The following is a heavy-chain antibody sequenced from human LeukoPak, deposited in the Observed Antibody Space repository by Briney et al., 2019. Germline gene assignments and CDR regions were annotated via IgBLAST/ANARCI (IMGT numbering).Heavy chain of an antibody. Sequence: GGSLRLPCAASGFTFSSYAMHWVRQAPGKGLEYVSAISSNGGSTYYANSVKGRFTISRDDSKNTTYLQMSGLKTEDTAVYYCTQTVDTALVDFFDPWGQGTLVTVSS. J-gene: IGHJ5*02. CDR2: ISSNGGST. V-gene: IGHV3-64*01. CDR3: TQTVDTALVDFFDP. D-gene: IGHD5-18*01. CDR1: GFTFSSYA.